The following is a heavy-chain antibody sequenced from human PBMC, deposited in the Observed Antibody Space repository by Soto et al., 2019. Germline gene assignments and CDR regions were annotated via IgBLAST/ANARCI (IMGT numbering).Heavy chain of an antibody. D-gene: IGHD2-15*01. CDR2: INPNSGGT. Sequence: QVQLVQSGAEVKNPGASVKVSCKASGYTFTGYYMHWVRQAPGQGLEWMGWINPNSGGTNYAQKFQGWVTMTRDTSISTAYMELSRLRSDDTAVYYCARSLYCSGGSCYWFDPWGQGTLVTVSS. CDR1: GYTFTGYY. J-gene: IGHJ5*02. V-gene: IGHV1-2*04. CDR3: ARSLYCSGGSCYWFDP.